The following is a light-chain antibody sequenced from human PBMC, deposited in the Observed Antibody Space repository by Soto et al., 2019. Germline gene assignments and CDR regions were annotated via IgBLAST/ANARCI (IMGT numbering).Light chain of an antibody. CDR2: DVN. CDR3: CSYAGRYNFRV. J-gene: IGLJ3*02. V-gene: IGLV2-11*01. CDR1: SSDVGGYDF. Sequence: QSALTQPRSVSGSPGQSVTVSCTGTSSDVGGYDFVSWYQHHPGKVPELMIYDVNKRPSGVPYRFSGSKSGNTASLTISGLQAEDEADYYSCSYAGRYNFRVFGGGTKLTVL.